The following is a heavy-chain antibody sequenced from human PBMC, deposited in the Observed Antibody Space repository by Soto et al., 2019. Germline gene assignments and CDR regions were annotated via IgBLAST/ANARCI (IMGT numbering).Heavy chain of an antibody. CDR1: GFSLSKARMG. CDR3: ARALREGLPIYYFDS. Sequence: SGPTLVNPTETLTLTCTVSGFSLSKARMGVSWIRQPPGKALEWLAHIFWNDERSYNTSLKSRLTISRDTSKSQVVLTMTNVDPVDSGTYFCARALREGLPIYYFDSWGQGTLVTVSS. D-gene: IGHD1-26*01. V-gene: IGHV2-26*01. CDR2: IFWNDER. J-gene: IGHJ4*02.